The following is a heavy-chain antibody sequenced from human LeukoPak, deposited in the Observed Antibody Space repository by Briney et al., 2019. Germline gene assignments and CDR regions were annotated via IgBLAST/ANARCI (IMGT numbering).Heavy chain of an antibody. J-gene: IGHJ6*02. CDR2: INPNSGGT. Sequence: ASVKVSCKASGYTFTCYYMHWVRQAPGQGLEWMGWINPNSGGTNYAQKFQGRVTMTRDTSISTAYMELSRLRSDDTAVYYCARGAAVAGTWYYYGMDVWGQGTTVTVSS. D-gene: IGHD6-19*01. CDR1: GYTFTCYY. V-gene: IGHV1-2*02. CDR3: ARGAAVAGTWYYYGMDV.